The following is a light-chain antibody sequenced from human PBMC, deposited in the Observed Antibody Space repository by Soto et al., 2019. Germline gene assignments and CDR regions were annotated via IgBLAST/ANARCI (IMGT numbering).Light chain of an antibody. CDR2: DAS. V-gene: IGKV3-11*01. J-gene: IGKJ5*01. CDR1: QSVSSY. CDR3: QQHGTSPIT. Sequence: EIVLTQSPATLSLSPGERATLSCRASQSVSSYLAWYQHKPGQAPRLLIYDASNRATGIPARFSGSGSGTDITLTISSLEPEDFAVYYCQQHGTSPITFGQGTRLEIK.